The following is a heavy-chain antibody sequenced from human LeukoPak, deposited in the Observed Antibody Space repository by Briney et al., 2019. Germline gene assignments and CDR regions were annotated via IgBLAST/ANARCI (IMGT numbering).Heavy chain of an antibody. V-gene: IGHV3-21*01. CDR1: GFTFSSYS. J-gene: IGHJ5*02. Sequence: GGSLRLSCAASGFTFSSYSMNWVRQAPGKGLEWVSSISSSSSYIYYTDSLKGRFTISRDNAKNSLYLQMNSLRAEDTAVYYCARHPCSGGSCPLTSWGQGTLVTVSS. D-gene: IGHD2-15*01. CDR3: ARHPCSGGSCPLTS. CDR2: ISSSSSYI.